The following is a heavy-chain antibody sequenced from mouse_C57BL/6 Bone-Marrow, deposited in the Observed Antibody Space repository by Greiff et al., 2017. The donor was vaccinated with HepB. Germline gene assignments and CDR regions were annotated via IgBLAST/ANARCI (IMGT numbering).Heavy chain of an antibody. CDR1: GYTFTSYW. Sequence: QVQLQQPGAELVRPGTSVKLSCKASGYTFTSYWMHWVKQRPGQGLEWIGVIDPSDSYTNYNQKFKGKATLTVDTSSSTAYMQLSSLTSEDSAVYYCAREQGHYYGSSYYYAMDYWGQGTSVTVSS. CDR3: AREQGHYYGSSYYYAMDY. D-gene: IGHD1-1*01. V-gene: IGHV1-59*01. J-gene: IGHJ4*01. CDR2: IDPSDSYT.